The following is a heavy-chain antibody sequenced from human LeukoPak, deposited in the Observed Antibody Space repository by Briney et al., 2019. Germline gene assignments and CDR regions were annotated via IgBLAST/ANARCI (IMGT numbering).Heavy chain of an antibody. J-gene: IGHJ1*01. CDR1: GFTFSSYS. V-gene: IGHV3-21*01. D-gene: IGHD2-15*01. CDR2: ISSNSSYI. CDR3: AKDLGVVFEYFQH. Sequence: PGGSLRLSCAASGFTFSSYSMNWVRQAPGKGLEWVSSISSNSSYIYYADSVKGRFTISRDNAKNSLYLQMNSLRAEDTAVYYCAKDLGVVFEYFQHWGQGTLVTVSS.